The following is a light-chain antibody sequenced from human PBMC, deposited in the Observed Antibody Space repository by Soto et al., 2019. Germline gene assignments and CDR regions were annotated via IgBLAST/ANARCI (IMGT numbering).Light chain of an antibody. J-gene: IGKJ1*01. V-gene: IGKV3-20*01. CDR1: QSISSSQ. Sequence: EIVLTQSPGTLSLSQGERATLSCRASQSISSSQLAWYQQKPGQAPRLLIYGASSRATGIPDRFSGSGSGTDFTLTIRRLEPEDFAVYYCQQYGNSPRWTFGQGTKVEIK. CDR3: QQYGNSPRWT. CDR2: GAS.